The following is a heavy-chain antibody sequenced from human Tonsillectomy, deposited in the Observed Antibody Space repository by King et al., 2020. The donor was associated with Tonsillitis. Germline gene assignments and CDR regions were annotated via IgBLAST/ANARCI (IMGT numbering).Heavy chain of an antibody. CDR1: GFTFSSYG. D-gene: IGHD6-6*01. CDR2: IRYDGSNK. V-gene: IGHV3-30*02. Sequence: QLVQSGGGVVQPGGSLRLSCAASGFTFSSYGMHWVRQAPGKGLEWVAFIRYDGSNKYYADSVKGRFTISRDNSKNTLYLQMNSLRADDTAVYYCAITDSSSALDVWGQGTTVTVSS. CDR3: AITDSSSALDV. J-gene: IGHJ6*02.